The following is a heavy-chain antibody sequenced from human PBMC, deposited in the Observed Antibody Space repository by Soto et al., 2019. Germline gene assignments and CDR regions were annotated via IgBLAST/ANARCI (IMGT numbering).Heavy chain of an antibody. D-gene: IGHD3-16*02. CDR2: ISGSGDAT. CDR1: GFTFRAYA. V-gene: IGHV3-23*01. Sequence: QPWGSLRLSCTASGFTFRAYAIAWVRQAPGKGLECLPGISGSGDATHYADSVKGRFTISRDNSKNTAYLEMRRLRVEDTALYYCAKELTSCCYPGFDFWGQGTLVTVS. CDR3: AKELTSCCYPGFDF. J-gene: IGHJ4*02.